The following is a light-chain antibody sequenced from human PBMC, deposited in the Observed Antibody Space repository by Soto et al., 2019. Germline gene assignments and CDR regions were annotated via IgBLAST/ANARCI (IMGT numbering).Light chain of an antibody. V-gene: IGLV1-40*01. Sequence: QSVLTQPTSVSGAPGQSVTISCTGSSSNIGAGYDVHWYQQFPGAAPKLLIYGNSNRPSGVPDRFSGSKSGTSASLAISGLLAEDEADYYCQSYDGSLYVFGSGTKLTVL. CDR3: QSYDGSLYV. CDR1: SSNIGAGYD. CDR2: GNS. J-gene: IGLJ1*01.